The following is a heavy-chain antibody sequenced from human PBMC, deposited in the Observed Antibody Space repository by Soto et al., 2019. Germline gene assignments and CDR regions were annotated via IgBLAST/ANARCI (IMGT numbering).Heavy chain of an antibody. V-gene: IGHV3-33*01. D-gene: IGHD6-13*01. CDR1: GFTFSSDG. Sequence: PGGSLRVSCAASGFTFSSDGMHWVRQAPGKGLEWVAVIWYDGSNKYYADSVKGRFTISRDNSKNTLYLQMNSLRAEDTAVYYCARGVRSSSWYGSNYWGQGT. J-gene: IGHJ4*02. CDR3: ARGVRSSSWYGSNY. CDR2: IWYDGSNK.